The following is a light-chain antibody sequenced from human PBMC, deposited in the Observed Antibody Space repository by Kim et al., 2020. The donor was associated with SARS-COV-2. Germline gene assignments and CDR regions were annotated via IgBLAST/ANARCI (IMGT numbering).Light chain of an antibody. CDR1: HNVSSW. CDR2: EAS. Sequence: DIQMTQSPSTLSASVGDRVTITCRASHNVSSWLAWYQQKPGIAPILLIYEASNLERGVPSRFSGSGSGTEFTLTISSLQPDDFATYYCQQYNSYSTFGQGTKVDIK. CDR3: QQYNSYST. V-gene: IGKV1-5*03. J-gene: IGKJ1*01.